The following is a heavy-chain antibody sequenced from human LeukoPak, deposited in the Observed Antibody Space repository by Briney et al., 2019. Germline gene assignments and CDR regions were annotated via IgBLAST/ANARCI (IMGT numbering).Heavy chain of an antibody. CDR3: AKGTQYYDFWSGYYEPKYYFDY. V-gene: IGHV3-30*02. D-gene: IGHD3-3*01. J-gene: IGHJ4*02. CDR2: K. Sequence: KYYADSGKGRFPISRDNSKNTLYLQMNSLRAEDTAVYYCAKGTQYYDFWSGYYEPKYYFDYWGQGTLVTVSS.